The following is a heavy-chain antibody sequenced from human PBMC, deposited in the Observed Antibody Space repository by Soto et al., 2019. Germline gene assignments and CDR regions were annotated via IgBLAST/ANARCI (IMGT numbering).Heavy chain of an antibody. V-gene: IGHV4-39*01. CDR3: MTQTVIRGEVVY. CDR2: IYYIGYT. Sequence: QLQLQESGPGLVKPSETLSLTCTVSGGSISSTTFYWGWIRQSPGKGLEWIGSIYYIGYTYYNPSLESRVTISVDTSKNQFSLKLSSATAADTAAYYCMTQTVIRGEVVYWGQGTLVTVSS. D-gene: IGHD3-16*01. J-gene: IGHJ4*02. CDR1: GGSISSTTFY.